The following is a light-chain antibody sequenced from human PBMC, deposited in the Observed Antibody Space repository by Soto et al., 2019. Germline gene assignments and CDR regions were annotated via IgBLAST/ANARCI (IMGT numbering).Light chain of an antibody. CDR2: GAS. V-gene: IGKV3D-20*02. J-gene: IGKJ5*01. Sequence: EIVLTQSPGTLSLSPGETATLSCRASESVASNYLAWYQQKPGQAPRLLMYGASSRATGIPDRFSGSGSGTDFTLSITRLQPEDCAVYYCQQRHMWPITFGQGTRLEIK. CDR3: QQRHMWPIT. CDR1: ESVASNY.